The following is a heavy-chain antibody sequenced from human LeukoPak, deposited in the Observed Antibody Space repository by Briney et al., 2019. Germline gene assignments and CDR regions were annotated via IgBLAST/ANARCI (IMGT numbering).Heavy chain of an antibody. V-gene: IGHV4-31*03. CDR1: GGSISSGGYY. CDR2: IYYSGST. CDR3: ARARRDIVVVPAAINFDY. J-gene: IGHJ4*02. D-gene: IGHD2-2*02. Sequence: SETLSLTCTVSGGSISSGGYYWSWIRQHQGKGLEWIGYIYYSGSTYYNPSLKSRVTISVDTSKNQFPLKLSSVTAADTAVYYCARARRDIVVVPAAINFDYWGQGTLVTVSS.